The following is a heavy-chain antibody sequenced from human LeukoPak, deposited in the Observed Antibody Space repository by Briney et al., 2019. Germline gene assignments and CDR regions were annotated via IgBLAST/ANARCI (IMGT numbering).Heavy chain of an antibody. CDR3: ARMKYCTNGVCFPDAYYYYGMDV. Sequence: ASVKVSCKASGYTFTSYGISWVRQAPGQGLEWMGWISAYNGNTNYAQKLQGRVTMTTDTSTSTAYMELRSLRSDDTAVYYCARMKYCTNGVCFPDAYYYYGMDVWGQGTTVTVSS. CDR2: ISAYNGNT. V-gene: IGHV1-18*01. CDR1: GYTFTSYG. D-gene: IGHD2-8*01. J-gene: IGHJ6*02.